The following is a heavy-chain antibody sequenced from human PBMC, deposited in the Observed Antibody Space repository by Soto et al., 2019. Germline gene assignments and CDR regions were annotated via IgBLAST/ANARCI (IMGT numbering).Heavy chain of an antibody. D-gene: IGHD6-6*01. CDR3: AKVGGEQLGHYYYYGRDV. CDR2: ISGSGGST. J-gene: IGHJ6*02. V-gene: IGHV3-23*01. CDR1: GFTFSSYA. Sequence: EVQLLESGGGLAQPGGSLTLSCAASGFTFSSYAMSWVRQAPGKGLEWVSAISGSGGSTHYADSVKGRFTVSRDNSKKTLYLQMNSLRAEDTAVDYCAKVGGEQLGHYYYYGRDVGGQGTTVTVSS.